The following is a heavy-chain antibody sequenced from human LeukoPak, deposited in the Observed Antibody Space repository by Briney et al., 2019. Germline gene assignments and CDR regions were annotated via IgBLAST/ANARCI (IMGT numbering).Heavy chain of an antibody. D-gene: IGHD6-13*01. J-gene: IGHJ4*02. V-gene: IGHV3-21*01. Sequence: KAGGSLRLSCAASGFTFSSYSMNWVRQAPGKGLEWVSSISSSSSYIYYADSVKGRFTISRDNAKNSLYLQMNSLRAEDTAVYYCARDNLSSSWYFDYWGQGTLVTVSS. CDR1: GFTFSSYS. CDR3: ARDNLSSSWYFDY. CDR2: ISSSSSYI.